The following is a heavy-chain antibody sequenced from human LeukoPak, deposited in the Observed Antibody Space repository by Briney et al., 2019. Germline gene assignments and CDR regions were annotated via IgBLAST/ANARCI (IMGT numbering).Heavy chain of an antibody. CDR2: IKQDGNEK. V-gene: IGHV3-7*01. CDR3: VRVTYYDASGYYRPFDK. CDR1: GFSFSSHW. Sequence: PGGSLRLSCVASGFSFSSHWMSWVRQAPGKGLEWVANIKQDGNEKNFVDSVKGRFTISRDNANNSPFLQMNSLRAEDTAMYYCVRVTYYDASGYYRPFDKWGQGTLVTVSS. D-gene: IGHD3-22*01. J-gene: IGHJ4*02.